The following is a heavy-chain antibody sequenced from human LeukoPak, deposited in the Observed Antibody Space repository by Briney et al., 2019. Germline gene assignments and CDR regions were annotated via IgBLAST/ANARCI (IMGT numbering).Heavy chain of an antibody. CDR1: GGTFSGYA. J-gene: IGHJ4*02. V-gene: IGHV1-69*05. D-gene: IGHD1-20*01. CDR3: ARSPHSYNWNPTAFDY. CDR2: IIPIFGTA. Sequence: GASVKVPCKASGGTFSGYAISWVRQAPGQGLEWMGGIIPIFGTANYAQKFQGRVTITTDESTSTAYMELSSLRSEDTAVYYCARSPHSYNWNPTAFDYWGQGTLVTVSS.